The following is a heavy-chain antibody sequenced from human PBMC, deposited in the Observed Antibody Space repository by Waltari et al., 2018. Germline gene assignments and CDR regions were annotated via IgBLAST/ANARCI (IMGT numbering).Heavy chain of an antibody. D-gene: IGHD1-1*01. CDR3: ARGSTTGTTFYYYGMDV. J-gene: IGHJ6*02. V-gene: IGHV4-34*01. Sequence: QVQLQQWGAGLLKPSETLSLTCAVYGGSFSGYYWSWIRQPPGKGLEWIGEINPSGSTNHTPSLKSRVTRSVDTSQNQFSLKLSSVTAADTAVYYCARGSTTGTTFYYYGMDVWGQGTTVTVSS. CDR1: GGSFSGYY. CDR2: INPSGST.